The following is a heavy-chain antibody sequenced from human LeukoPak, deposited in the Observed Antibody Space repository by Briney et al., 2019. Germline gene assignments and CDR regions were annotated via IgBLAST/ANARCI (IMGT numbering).Heavy chain of an antibody. J-gene: IGHJ6*04. V-gene: IGHV3-74*01. CDR2: IKSDGSST. CDR3: GRYTTTAVSHGMDV. Sequence: GGSLRLSCAASGFTFSTYWMHWVRQVPGKGLVRVSRIKSDGSSTDYADSVKGRFSISRDNAKNMLFLQMDSLRAEDTAVYYCGRYTTTAVSHGMDVWGKGTTVIVSS. D-gene: IGHD4-17*01. CDR1: GFTFSTYW.